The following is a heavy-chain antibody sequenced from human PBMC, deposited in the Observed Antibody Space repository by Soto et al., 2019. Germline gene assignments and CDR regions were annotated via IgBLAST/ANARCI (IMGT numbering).Heavy chain of an antibody. J-gene: IGHJ6*02. CDR1: GYTFTGYY. D-gene: IGHD3-16*01. CDR3: ARGGASPSYYYYGMDV. CDR2: INPNSGDT. Sequence: QVQLVQSGAEVKKPGASVKVSCKASGYTFTGYYMHWVRQAPGQGLEWMGWINPNSGDTNYAQKFQGRVTMTRDTSISTAYMELSRLRSDDTAVYYCARGGASPSYYYYGMDVWGQGTTVTVSS. V-gene: IGHV1-2*02.